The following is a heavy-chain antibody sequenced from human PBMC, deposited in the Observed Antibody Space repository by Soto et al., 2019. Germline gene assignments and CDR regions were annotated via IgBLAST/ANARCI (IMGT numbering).Heavy chain of an antibody. CDR1: GGPISRRSYY. V-gene: IGHV4-61*01. CDR2: IYYREST. D-gene: IGHD5-18*01. CDR3: ARGSESGYSHGYGPMSYFDY. J-gene: IGHJ4*02. Sequence: PSETPPPTYTVSGGPISRRSYYWGRIPQPPGKGLDWIGYIYYRESTNYNPSLKSRVTISVDTSKNQFSLKLSSVTAADTAVYYCARGSESGYSHGYGPMSYFDYWGEGTLVTVSS.